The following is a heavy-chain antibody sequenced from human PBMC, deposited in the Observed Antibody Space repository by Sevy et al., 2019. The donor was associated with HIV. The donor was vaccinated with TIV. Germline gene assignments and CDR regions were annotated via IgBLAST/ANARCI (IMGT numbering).Heavy chain of an antibody. CDR2: LFYSGST. CDR1: GGSVSTDSYY. D-gene: IGHD4-17*01. CDR3: ARCRLPYGDYATGSFDY. V-gene: IGHV4-61*01. J-gene: IGHJ4*02. Sequence: SETLSLTCTVSGGSVSTDSYYWSWIRQPPGKGLEWIGYLFYSGSTNYNPSLKSRVTISLDTSKNQFSLKLSSVTAADTAVYYCARCRLPYGDYATGSFDYWGQGALVTVSS.